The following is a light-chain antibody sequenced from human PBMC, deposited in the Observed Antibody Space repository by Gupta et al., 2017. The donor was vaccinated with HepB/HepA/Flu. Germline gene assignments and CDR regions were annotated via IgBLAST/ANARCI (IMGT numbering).Light chain of an antibody. CDR3: QQYYTPPFT. J-gene: IGKJ3*01. CDR1: QNILYSSINKNY. V-gene: IGKV4-1*01. CDR2: WAS. Sequence: TINCKSSQNILYSSINKNYLAWYQHKPGHPPKLLIYWASTREAGVPDRFSGSGSGTDFTLTISSLQAEDVAVYYCQQYYTPPFTFGPGTKVDL.